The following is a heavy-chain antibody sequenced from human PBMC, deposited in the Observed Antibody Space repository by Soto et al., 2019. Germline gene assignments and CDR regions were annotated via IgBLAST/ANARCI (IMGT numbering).Heavy chain of an antibody. Sequence: QVQLQESGPGLVKPSETLSLTCTVSGGSVSSGSFYWGWIRQPPGKGLEWIGYIYDSGNTNYNPSRKRRLTILVDTSKNQFSLKLSSVTAADTAMYYCARTYSWGSGRGRSMDVWGQGTTVTVS. CDR1: GGSVSSGSFY. J-gene: IGHJ6*02. CDR2: IYDSGNT. CDR3: ARTYSWGSGRGRSMDV. D-gene: IGHD3-10*01. V-gene: IGHV4-61*01.